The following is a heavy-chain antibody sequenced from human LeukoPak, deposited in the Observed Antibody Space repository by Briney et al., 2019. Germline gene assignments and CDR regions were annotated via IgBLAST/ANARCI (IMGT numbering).Heavy chain of an antibody. CDR1: RGSVSSSTYY. D-gene: IGHD2-8*01. J-gene: IGHJ4*02. CDR2: IYYTGST. Sequence: KSSETLSLTCTVSRGSVSSSTYYWSWVRQPPGTGLEWIASIYYTGSTYYNPSLKSRVTISLDMSKNEFFLTVTSVTAADTAVYFCTADKNGSPHYWGQGTQVTVSS. V-gene: IGHV4-39*07. CDR3: TADKNGSPHY.